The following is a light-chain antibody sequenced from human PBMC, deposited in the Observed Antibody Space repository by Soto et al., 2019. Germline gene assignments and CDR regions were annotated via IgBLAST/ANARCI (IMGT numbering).Light chain of an antibody. J-gene: IGKJ4*01. CDR2: SAS. Sequence: DIQLTQSPSFLSASVGDRITITCRASQGISNYLAWYQQKPGKAPELLVYSASTLQSGVPPRFSGGGSETEFSLTIGTLQPEDFATYYCLQLFRYPLTFGGGTKVDIK. V-gene: IGKV1-9*01. CDR3: LQLFRYPLT. CDR1: QGISNY.